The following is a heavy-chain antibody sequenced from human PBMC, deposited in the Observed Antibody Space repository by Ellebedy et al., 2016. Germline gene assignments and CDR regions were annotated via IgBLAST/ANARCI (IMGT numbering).Heavy chain of an antibody. CDR3: AKEGSTTGWTFGDH. Sequence: GGSLRLSXAVSGFTFRSHGMHWVRQAPGKGLEWVAGISNDGNKKDYVDSVKGRFTISRDNSRNTLSLQLSSLRGDDTAVYHCAKEGSTTGWTFGDHWGQGTLVTVSS. D-gene: IGHD1-1*01. CDR1: GFTFRSHG. J-gene: IGHJ4*02. V-gene: IGHV3-30*18. CDR2: ISNDGNKK.